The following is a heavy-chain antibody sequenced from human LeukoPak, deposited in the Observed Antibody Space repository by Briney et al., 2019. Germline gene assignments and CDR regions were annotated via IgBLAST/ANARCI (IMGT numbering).Heavy chain of an antibody. V-gene: IGHV3-23*01. CDR1: GFTFSSYA. Sequence: GGSLRLSCAASGFTFSSYAISWVRQAPGKGLEWVSAISGSGGSTYYADSVKGRFTLSRDNSKNTLYLQMNSLRAEDTAVYYCAKGRGTNTAMVYDYWGQGTLVTVSS. D-gene: IGHD5-18*01. CDR3: AKGRGTNTAMVYDY. CDR2: ISGSGGST. J-gene: IGHJ4*02.